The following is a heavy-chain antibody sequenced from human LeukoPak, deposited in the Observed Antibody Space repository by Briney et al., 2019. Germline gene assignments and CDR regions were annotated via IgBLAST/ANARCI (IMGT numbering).Heavy chain of an antibody. Sequence: SETLSLTCAVYGGSFGGYYWSWDRQPPGKGLEWIGQINESGNTNYSPSLKSRVSMSVDTSKKQFSLKLSSVTAADTAVYYCARASAYSISSGVNLWGQGSLVTVSS. CDR1: GGSFGGYY. CDR3: ARASAYSISSGVNL. V-gene: IGHV4-34*01. CDR2: INESGNT. J-gene: IGHJ5*02. D-gene: IGHD6-6*01.